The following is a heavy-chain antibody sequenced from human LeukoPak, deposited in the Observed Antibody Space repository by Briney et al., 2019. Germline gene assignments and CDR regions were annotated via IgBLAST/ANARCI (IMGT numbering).Heavy chain of an antibody. CDR3: ASSSGESEGVVIIGVDPFDY. V-gene: IGHV1-69*05. D-gene: IGHD3-3*01. Sequence: ASVKVSCKASGYPFTTYAISWVRQAPGQGLEWMGGIIPIFGTANYAQKFQGRVTITTDESTSTAYMELSSLRSEDTAVYYCASSSGESEGVVIIGVDPFDYWGQGTLVTVSS. CDR2: IIPIFGTA. J-gene: IGHJ4*02. CDR1: GYPFTTYA.